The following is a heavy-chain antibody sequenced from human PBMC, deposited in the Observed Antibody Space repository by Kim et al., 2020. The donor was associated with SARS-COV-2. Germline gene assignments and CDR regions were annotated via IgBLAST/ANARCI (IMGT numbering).Heavy chain of an antibody. CDR1: GYTFTSYD. CDR2: MNPNSGNT. CDR3: ARGLPEGLRYFDLYDWFDR. V-gene: IGHV1-8*01. D-gene: IGHD3-9*01. J-gene: IGHJ5*02. Sequence: ASVKVSCKASGYTFTSYDINWVRQATGQGFEWMGWMNPNSGNTGYAQKFQGRVTMTRNTSISTAYMELSSLRSEDTAVYYCARGLPEGLRYFDLYDWFDRWGQGTLVTVSS.